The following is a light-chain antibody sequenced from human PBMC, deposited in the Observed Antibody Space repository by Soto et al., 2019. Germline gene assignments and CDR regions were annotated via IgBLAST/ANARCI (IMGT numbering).Light chain of an antibody. V-gene: IGLV8-61*01. CDR1: SGSVSTNNY. CDR2: STY. Sequence: QTVVTQEPSFSVSPGATVTLTCGLSSGSVSTNNYHSWYQQTPGQAPRTLIYSTYTRSSGVPDRFSASILGNKAALTLTGAQAYDESDYYCVLYMGSGIGVFGGGTKLTV. J-gene: IGLJ3*02. CDR3: VLYMGSGIGV.